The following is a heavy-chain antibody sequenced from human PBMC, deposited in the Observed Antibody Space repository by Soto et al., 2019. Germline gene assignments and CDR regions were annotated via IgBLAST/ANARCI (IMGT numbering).Heavy chain of an antibody. CDR3: ARASRLPARPFDY. V-gene: IGHV1-8*02. CDR2: MNPNSGNT. Sequence: ASVKVSCKASGYTFTGYYMHWVRQAPGQGLEWMGWMNPNSGNTGYAQKFQGRVTMTRNTSISTAYMELSSLRSEDTAVYYCARASRLPARPFDYWGQGTLVTVSS. D-gene: IGHD2-2*01. CDR1: GYTFTGYY. J-gene: IGHJ4*02.